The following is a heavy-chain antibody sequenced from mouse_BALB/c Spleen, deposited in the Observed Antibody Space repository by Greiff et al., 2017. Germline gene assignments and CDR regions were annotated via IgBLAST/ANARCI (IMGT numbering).Heavy chain of an antibody. Sequence: VKLQESGPSLVQPSQSLSITYTVSGFSLTSYGVHWVRQSPGKGLEWLGVIWRGGSTDYNAAFMSRLSITKDNSKSQVFFKMNSLQADDTAIYYCAKKEGPYYGLYYYAMDYWGQGTSVTVSS. CDR2: IWRGGST. CDR1: GFSLTSYG. J-gene: IGHJ4*01. D-gene: IGHD2-10*01. V-gene: IGHV2-5-1*01. CDR3: AKKEGPYYGLYYYAMDY.